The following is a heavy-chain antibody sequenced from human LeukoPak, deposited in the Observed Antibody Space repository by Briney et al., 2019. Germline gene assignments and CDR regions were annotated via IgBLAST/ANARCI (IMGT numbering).Heavy chain of an antibody. CDR3: ASGHYYDSSGYYPISK. V-gene: IGHV3-53*01. D-gene: IGHD3-22*01. CDR2: IYSGGST. CDR1: GFTVSSNY. Sequence: PGGSLRLSCAASGFTVSSNYMSWVRQAPGKGLEWVSVIYSGGSTYYAESVKGRFTISRDNSNNTLYLQMNSLRAEDTAVYYCASGHYYDSSGYYPISKWGQGTLVTVSS. J-gene: IGHJ4*02.